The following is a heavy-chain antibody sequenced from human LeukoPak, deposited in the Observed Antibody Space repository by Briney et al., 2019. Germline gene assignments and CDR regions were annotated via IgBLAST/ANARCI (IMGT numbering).Heavy chain of an antibody. J-gene: IGHJ4*02. CDR3: ARVRGAPGY. Sequence: GGSLRLSCAASGFTFSSYSMNWVRQAPGKGLEWVSYISSSSSTIYYADSVKGRFTISRDNAKNSLDLQMNSLRDEDTAVYYCARVRGAPGYWGQGILVTVSS. CDR1: GFTFSSYS. CDR2: ISSSSSTI. D-gene: IGHD1-26*01. V-gene: IGHV3-48*02.